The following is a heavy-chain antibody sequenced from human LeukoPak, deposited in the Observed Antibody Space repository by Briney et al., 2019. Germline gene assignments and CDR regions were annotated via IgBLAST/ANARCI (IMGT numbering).Heavy chain of an antibody. D-gene: IGHD3-10*01. Sequence: SETLSLTCTVSGGSISSYYWSWIRQPPGKGLEWIGYIYYSGSTNYNPSLKSRVTISVDTSKNQFSLKLSSVTAADTAVYYCARGGGWFDPWGQGTLVTVSS. CDR3: ARGGGWFDP. V-gene: IGHV4-59*01. J-gene: IGHJ5*02. CDR2: IYYSGST. CDR1: GGSISSYY.